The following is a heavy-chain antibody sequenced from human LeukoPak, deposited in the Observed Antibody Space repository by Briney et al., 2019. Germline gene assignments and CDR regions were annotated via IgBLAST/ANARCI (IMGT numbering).Heavy chain of an antibody. J-gene: IGHJ5*02. Sequence: SETLSLTCTVSGGSISSYYWSWIRQPAGKGLEWIGRIYTSGSTNYNPSLKSRVTMSVDTSKNQFSLKLSSVTAADTAVYYCASSRKTYDSSGYLFGYNWFDPWGQGTLVTVSS. D-gene: IGHD3-22*01. V-gene: IGHV4-4*07. CDR2: IYTSGST. CDR3: ASSRKTYDSSGYLFGYNWFDP. CDR1: GGSISSYY.